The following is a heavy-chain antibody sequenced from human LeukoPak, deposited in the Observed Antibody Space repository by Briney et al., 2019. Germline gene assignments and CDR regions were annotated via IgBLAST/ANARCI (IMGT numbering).Heavy chain of an antibody. CDR2: IYPSSGGT. D-gene: IGHD3-16*01. Sequence: QAPAQGLEWMGWIYPSSGGTQYGQKFKGRVTMTRDTSVSTAYMELTRLQFDDTAVYYCVGVTYSSYDDFDYWGQGTLVTVSS. J-gene: IGHJ4*02. CDR3: VGVTYSSYDDFDY. V-gene: IGHV1-2*02.